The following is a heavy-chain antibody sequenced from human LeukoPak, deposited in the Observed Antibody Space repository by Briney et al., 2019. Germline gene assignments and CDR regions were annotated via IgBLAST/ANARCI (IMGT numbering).Heavy chain of an antibody. CDR3: ARGYYDILTGSPGYYYGMDV. CDR2: IKQDGSEK. CDR1: EFTFNNYW. J-gene: IGHJ6*02. V-gene: IGHV3-7*01. D-gene: IGHD3-9*01. Sequence: AGGSLRLSCAASEFTFNNYWMSWVRQAPGKGLEWVANIKQDGSEKYYVDSVKGRFTISRDNAKNSLYLQMNSLRAEDTAVYYCARGYYDILTGSPGYYYGMDVWGQGTTVTASS.